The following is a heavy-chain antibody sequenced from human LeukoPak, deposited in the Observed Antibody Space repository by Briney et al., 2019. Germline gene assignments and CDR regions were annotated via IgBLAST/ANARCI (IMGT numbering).Heavy chain of an antibody. CDR2: ISYDGSNK. CDR1: GFTFSSYA. Sequence: GRSLRLSCAASGFTFSSYAMHWVRQAPGKGLEWVAVISYDGSNKYYADSVKGRFTISRDNSKNTLYLQMNSLRAEDTAVYYCARDSDPNWNYPDYYYGMDVWGQGTTVTVSS. V-gene: IGHV3-30-3*01. D-gene: IGHD1-7*01. J-gene: IGHJ6*02. CDR3: ARDSDPNWNYPDYYYGMDV.